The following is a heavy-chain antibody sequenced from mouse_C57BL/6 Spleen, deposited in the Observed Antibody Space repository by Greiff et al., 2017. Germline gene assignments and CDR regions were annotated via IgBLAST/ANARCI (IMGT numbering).Heavy chain of an antibody. J-gene: IGHJ4*01. D-gene: IGHD2-1*01. Sequence: VQLHQSGAELMKPGASVKLSCKATGYTFTGYWIEWVKQRPGHGLEWIGEIVPGSGSTNYNEKFKGKATLTADTSSNTAYMQLSSLTTEDSAIYYCARNGGNRDYYAMDYWGQGTSVTVSS. CDR2: IVPGSGST. CDR1: GYTFTGYW. CDR3: ARNGGNRDYYAMDY. V-gene: IGHV1-9*01.